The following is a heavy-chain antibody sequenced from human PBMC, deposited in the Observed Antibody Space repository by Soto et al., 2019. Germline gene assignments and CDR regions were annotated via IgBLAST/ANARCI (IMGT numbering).Heavy chain of an antibody. V-gene: IGHV3-23*01. Sequence: GGSLRLSCAASGFTFTTYAMTWVRQAPGKGLEWVSSIITGSGSTYYADSVKGRFTISRDTTKSTLYLQMNSLRAEDTAVYYCAEIAAPLYYYYGMDVWGQGTTVTVSS. CDR3: AEIAAPLYYYYGMDV. D-gene: IGHD6-6*01. J-gene: IGHJ6*02. CDR1: GFTFTTYA. CDR2: IITGSGST.